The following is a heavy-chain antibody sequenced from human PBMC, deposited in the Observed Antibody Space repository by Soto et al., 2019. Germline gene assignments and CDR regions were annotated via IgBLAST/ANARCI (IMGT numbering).Heavy chain of an antibody. J-gene: IGHJ6*02. CDR2: VSANNGHT. V-gene: IGHV1-18*01. Sequence: ASVKVSCKASGFTFSNYGLNWVRQAPGQGLEWMGWVSANNGHTNYAQNLQGRVSMTTDTSTSTAYMELRGLTFDDTAVYYCARDIESVTARHFFYYYAMDVWGQGTTVTVSS. D-gene: IGHD2-8*01. CDR1: GFTFSNYG. CDR3: ARDIESVTARHFFYYYAMDV.